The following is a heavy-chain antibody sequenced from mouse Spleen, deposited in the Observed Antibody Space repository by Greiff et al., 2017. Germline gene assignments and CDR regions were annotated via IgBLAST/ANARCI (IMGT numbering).Heavy chain of an antibody. CDR2: IWSGGST. CDR3: ARDSERLRRGFAY. V-gene: IGHV2-4-1*01. J-gene: IGHJ3*01. D-gene: IGHD2-2*01. Sequence: LQQSGPGLVQPSQSLSITCTVSGFSLTSYGVHWVRQSPGKGLEWLGVIWSGGSTDCNAAFISRLSISKDNSKSQVFLKMNSLQTDDTARYYCARDSERLRRGFAYWGQGTLVTVSA. CDR1: GFSLTSYG.